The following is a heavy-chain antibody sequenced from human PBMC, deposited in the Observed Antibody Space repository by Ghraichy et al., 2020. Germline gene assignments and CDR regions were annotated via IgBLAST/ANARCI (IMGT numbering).Heavy chain of an antibody. V-gene: IGHV3-11*01. D-gene: IGHD5-18*01. J-gene: IGHJ4*02. CDR2: ISSSGNAI. CDR1: GFTFSDYS. Sequence: GGSLRLSCAASGFTFSDYSMTWIRQAPGKGLEWVSYISSSGNAIYYADSVKGRFTISRDNAKNSLYLQMNSLRAEDTAVYYCAGAGYSYAHFDYWGQGTLVTVSS. CDR3: AGAGYSYAHFDY.